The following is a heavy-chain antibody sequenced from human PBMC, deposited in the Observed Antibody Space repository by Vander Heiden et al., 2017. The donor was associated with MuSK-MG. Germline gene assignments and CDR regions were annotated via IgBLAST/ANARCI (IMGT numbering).Heavy chain of an antibody. CDR3: TRVEFDSSGYLGD. J-gene: IGHJ4*02. CDR2: IRSKSYGGTT. V-gene: IGHV3-49*04. D-gene: IGHD3-22*01. CDR1: GIDFGVYA. Sequence: EGQLVGPEAGLVRPGRDLRLSCRGAGIDFGVYAMSWVRQAPGKGLEWVTFIRSKSYGGTTGCAASVNGGCTSAMYDSKSIAYLQINGLEAEDTAVFCCTRVEFDSSGYLGDWGLGTQVTVAA.